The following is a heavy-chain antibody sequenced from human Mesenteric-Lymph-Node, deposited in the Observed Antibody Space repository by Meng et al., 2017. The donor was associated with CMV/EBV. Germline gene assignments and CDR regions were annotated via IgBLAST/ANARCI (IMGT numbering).Heavy chain of an antibody. J-gene: IGHJ4*02. V-gene: IGHV3-30*04. CDR1: GFTFSSYA. CDR2: ISSDGSNK. CDR3: ASDRYYDILTGYNFFDY. D-gene: IGHD3-9*01. Sequence: GGSLRLSCAASGFTFSSYAMHWVRQAPGKGLEWVTLISSDGSNKYYADSVKGRFTISRDNSKNAVYLQMNSLSAEDSAVYYCASDRYYDILTGYNFFDYWGQGTLVTVSS.